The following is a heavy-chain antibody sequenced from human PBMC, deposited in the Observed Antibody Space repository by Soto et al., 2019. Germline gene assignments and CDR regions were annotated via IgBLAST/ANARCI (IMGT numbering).Heavy chain of an antibody. Sequence: EVQLLESGGGLLQPGGSLRLSCAASGFTFSNYAMNWVRQAPGKGLEWVSTISVSGTSAYYADSGKGRFTISRDNSKNTLYLQLNSLRAEDTAIYYCAKGALSTTSPYDFDYWGQGPLVTVSS. D-gene: IGHD1-26*01. CDR1: GFTFSNYA. J-gene: IGHJ4*02. CDR2: ISVSGTSA. V-gene: IGHV3-23*01. CDR3: AKGALSTTSPYDFDY.